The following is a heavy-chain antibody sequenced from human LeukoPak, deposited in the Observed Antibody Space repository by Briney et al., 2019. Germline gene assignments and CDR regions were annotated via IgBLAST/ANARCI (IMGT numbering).Heavy chain of an antibody. J-gene: IGHJ4*02. CDR1: GFTFTNSP. D-gene: IGHD6-19*01. CDR2: IVVGSHNT. Sequence: TSVKVSCKASGFTFTNSPMQWVRQARGQRLEWIGWIVVGSHNTNYAQKFQERVTITRDMSTSTAYMELSSLRPEDTAVYYCAVGSGWYSPDYWGQETLVTVSS. V-gene: IGHV1-58*02. CDR3: AVGSGWYSPDY.